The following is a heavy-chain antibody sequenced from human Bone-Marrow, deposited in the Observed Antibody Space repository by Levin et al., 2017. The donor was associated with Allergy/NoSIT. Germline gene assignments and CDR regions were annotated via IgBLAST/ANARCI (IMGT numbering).Heavy chain of an antibody. CDR3: ARMNEVYYYYAMDV. J-gene: IGHJ6*02. V-gene: IGHV2-26*01. CDR2: IFSNGEK. Sequence: SGPTLVKPTETLTLTCTVSGFSVTNDRMGVSWIRQPPGKALEWLAHIFSNGEKSHSTSLQTRLTISKDPSKNHVVLTMTNMDPVDTATYFCARMNEVYYYYAMDVWGQGTTVTVSS. CDR1: GFSVTNDRMG.